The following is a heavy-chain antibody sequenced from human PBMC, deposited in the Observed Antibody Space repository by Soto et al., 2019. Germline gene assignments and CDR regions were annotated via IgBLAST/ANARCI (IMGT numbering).Heavy chain of an antibody. CDR1: GGSISSSKW. CDR3: ANKDLAVGTFDY. D-gene: IGHD2-21*02. Sequence: QVQLQESGPGLVKPSGTLSLTCAVSGGSISSSKWWSWVRQAPGKGLEWIGEIHHGGSTNYHPSLKSRVTISVDKSTNQFSLKLSSVIAADTAVYFCANKDLAVGTFDYWGQGTRVTVSS. V-gene: IGHV4-4*02. J-gene: IGHJ4*02. CDR2: IHHGGST.